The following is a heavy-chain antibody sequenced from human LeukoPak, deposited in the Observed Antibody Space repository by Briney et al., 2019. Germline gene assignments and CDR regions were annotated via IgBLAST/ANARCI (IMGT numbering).Heavy chain of an antibody. J-gene: IGHJ4*02. V-gene: IGHV3-74*01. CDR2: INSDGSST. Sequence: GGSLRLSCAASGFTFSSYWMHWVRQAPGKGLLWVSRINSDGSSTSYADSVKGRFTISRDNAKNTLYLQMNSLRAEDTAVYYCARRMAAAAAPYYFDYWGQGTLVTVSS. D-gene: IGHD6-13*01. CDR3: ARRMAAAAAPYYFDY. CDR1: GFTFSSYW.